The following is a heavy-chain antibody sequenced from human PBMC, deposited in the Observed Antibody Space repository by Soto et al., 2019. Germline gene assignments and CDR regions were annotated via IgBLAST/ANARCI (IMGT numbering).Heavy chain of an antibody. CDR2: IYYSGIT. CDR3: ARHSPSYYGSGTYSYYYYYMDV. J-gene: IGHJ6*03. V-gene: IGHV4-39*01. D-gene: IGHD3-10*01. CDR1: GGFISSNHHY. Sequence: SETLSLTCAVSGGFISSNHHYWAWIRQPPGKGLEWIGSIYYSGITYYNASLKSRVTISVDTSKNQFSLRLTSVTAADTAAYYCARHSPSYYGSGTYSYYYYYMDVWGKGTTVTV.